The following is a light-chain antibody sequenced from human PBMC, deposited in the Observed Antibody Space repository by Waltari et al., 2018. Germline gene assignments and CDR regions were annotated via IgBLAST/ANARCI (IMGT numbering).Light chain of an antibody. CDR2: GNS. CDR1: SSNIGANYD. Sequence: QSVLTQPPSVSGAPGQRVTIPCTGSSSNIGANYDVHWYQQVPGTAPKLLIYGNSNRPSGVPDRFSASKSGTSASLAITGLQADDEADYYCQSYDSSLSRYVFGSGTEVTVL. J-gene: IGLJ1*01. CDR3: QSYDSSLSRYV. V-gene: IGLV1-40*01.